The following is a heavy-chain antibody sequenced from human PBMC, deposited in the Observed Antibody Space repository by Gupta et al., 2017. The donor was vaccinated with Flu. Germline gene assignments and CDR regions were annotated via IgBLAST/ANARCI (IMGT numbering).Heavy chain of an antibody. CDR3: VRDFTGFSDV. J-gene: IGHJ4*02. D-gene: IGHD3-3*01. Sequence: HWVRQGPGRGLIWVARLSGDGGRTDYADSVKGRFTISRDNTKNAVYLQMNTLRDEDTAIYYCVRDFTGFSDVWGQGTQVTVSS. CDR2: LSGDGGRT. V-gene: IGHV3-74*01.